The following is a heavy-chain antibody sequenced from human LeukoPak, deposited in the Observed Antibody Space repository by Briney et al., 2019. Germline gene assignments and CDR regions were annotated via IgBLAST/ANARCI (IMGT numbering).Heavy chain of an antibody. CDR2: ISSSGSTI. D-gene: IGHD1-26*01. J-gene: IGHJ5*02. CDR1: GFTFSDYY. V-gene: IGHV3-11*01. Sequence: TGGSLRLSCAASGFTFSDYYMSWIRQAPGKGLEWVSYISSSGSTIYYADSVKGRFTISRDNAKNPLYLQMNSLRAEDTAVYYCARINKWELLDWFDPWGQGTLVTVSS. CDR3: ARINKWELLDWFDP.